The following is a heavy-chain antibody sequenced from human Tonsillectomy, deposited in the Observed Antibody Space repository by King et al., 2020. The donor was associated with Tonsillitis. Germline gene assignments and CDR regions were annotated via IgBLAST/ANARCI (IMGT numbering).Heavy chain of an antibody. D-gene: IGHD3-22*01. CDR1: GGSISSYY. Sequence: VQLQESGPGLVKASETLSLTCTVSGGSISSYYWTWIRQPAGKGLEWIGRIYASGYTNYDPSLNGRVTMSVDTSKNQFSLRLSSVTAADTAVYYWARDKGGSSSYYTPVDHWGQGTLVTVSS. J-gene: IGHJ4*02. V-gene: IGHV4-4*07. CDR2: IYASGYT. CDR3: ARDKGGSSSYYTPVDH.